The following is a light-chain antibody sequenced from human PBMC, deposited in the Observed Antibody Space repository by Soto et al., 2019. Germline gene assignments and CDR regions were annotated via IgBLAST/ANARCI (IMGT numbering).Light chain of an antibody. CDR3: QQRSDWRYT. CDR1: QSVSSY. Sequence: EIVLTQSPATLSLSPGERATLSCRASQSVSSYLAWYQQKPGQAPRLLIYDASNRATGVPARFSGSGSGTDFTRSISSLEPEDFAVYYCQQRSDWRYTFGQGTKLEI. J-gene: IGKJ2*01. CDR2: DAS. V-gene: IGKV3-11*01.